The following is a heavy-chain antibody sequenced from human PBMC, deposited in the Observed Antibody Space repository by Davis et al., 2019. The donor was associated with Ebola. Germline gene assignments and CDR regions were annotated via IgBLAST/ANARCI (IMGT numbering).Heavy chain of an antibody. D-gene: IGHD3-22*01. CDR2: ISSSSSYI. J-gene: IGHJ4*02. Sequence: PRGSLRLSCAASGFTFSRYTMNWVRQAPGKGLEWVSSISSSSSYIYYADSVKGRFTISRDNAKNSLYLQMDSLRAEDTAVYYCAREADYYDSSGYSHYFDYWGQGTLVTVSS. CDR1: GFTFSRYT. V-gene: IGHV3-21*01. CDR3: AREADYYDSSGYSHYFDY.